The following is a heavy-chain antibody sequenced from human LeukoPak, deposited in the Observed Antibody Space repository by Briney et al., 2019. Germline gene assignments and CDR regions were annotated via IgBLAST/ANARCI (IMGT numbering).Heavy chain of an antibody. D-gene: IGHD5-24*01. CDR3: ARDGDGYNLD. Sequence: GASVKVSCKASGYTFTGSYLHWVRQAPGQGLEWVGGINSNNGDTHYAQNFQGRVTMTRDTSISTAYMELSRLGSDDTAVYYCARDGDGYNLDWGQGTLVTVSS. CDR1: GYTFTGSY. J-gene: IGHJ4*02. V-gene: IGHV1-2*02. CDR2: INSNNGDT.